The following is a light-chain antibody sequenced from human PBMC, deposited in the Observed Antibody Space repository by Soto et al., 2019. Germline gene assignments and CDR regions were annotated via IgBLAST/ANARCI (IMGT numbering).Light chain of an antibody. CDR3: QQYNNWHPIT. V-gene: IGKV3-15*01. CDR2: GAS. J-gene: IGKJ5*01. Sequence: EIVMTQSPATLSVSPGKRATLSVRASQSVSSNLACYQQKPPQAPRLLIYGASTRATGIPARFSGSEAGTEFTLTICSLQSEDVAFYFCQQYNNWHPITFGQGTRLDIK. CDR1: QSVSSN.